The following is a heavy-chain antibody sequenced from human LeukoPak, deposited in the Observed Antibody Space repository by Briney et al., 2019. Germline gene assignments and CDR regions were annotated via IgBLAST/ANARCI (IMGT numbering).Heavy chain of an antibody. CDR2: ISGSGGST. CDR3: ARVDRNGRYDSSGYSHFDY. Sequence: HAGGSLRLSCATSGFIFSTYALSWVRQAPGKGLEWASSISGSGGSTYHADSVKGRFTISRDSSKNTLYLQMNSLRAEDTAVYYCARVDRNGRYDSSGYSHFDYWGQGTLVTVSS. J-gene: IGHJ4*02. D-gene: IGHD3-22*01. CDR1: GFIFSTYA. V-gene: IGHV3-23*01.